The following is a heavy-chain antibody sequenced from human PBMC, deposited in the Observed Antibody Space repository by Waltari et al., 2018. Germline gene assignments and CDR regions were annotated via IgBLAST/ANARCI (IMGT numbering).Heavy chain of an antibody. CDR1: GDSVPSNSAA. CDR2: QYNSSKGYE. V-gene: IGHV6-1*01. CDR3: ARGRYCSCGSCSALFDY. Sequence: QVQLQQSGPGLVKPSQTLSLTCAISGDSVPSNSAAWNWIRQSPSRGLEWLGKQYNSSKGYEGYGVSVKSRITIKPETSKNQFYQQLNSVPPEGTAVYCCARGRYCSCGSCSALFDYWGQGTLVTVSS. D-gene: IGHD2-15*01. J-gene: IGHJ4*02.